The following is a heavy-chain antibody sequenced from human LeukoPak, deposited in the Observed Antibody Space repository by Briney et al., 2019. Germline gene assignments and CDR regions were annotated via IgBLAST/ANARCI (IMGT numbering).Heavy chain of an antibody. CDR2: ISSSSSYI. CDR3: AKDLRLKLRYFDWLLFDAFDI. J-gene: IGHJ3*02. D-gene: IGHD3-9*01. V-gene: IGHV3-21*04. Sequence: GGSLRLSCAASGFTFSSYSMNWVRQAPGKGLEWVSSISSSSSYIYYADSVKGRFTISRDNAKNSLYLQMNSLRAEDTAVYYCAKDLRLKLRYFDWLLFDAFDIWGQGTMVTVSS. CDR1: GFTFSSYS.